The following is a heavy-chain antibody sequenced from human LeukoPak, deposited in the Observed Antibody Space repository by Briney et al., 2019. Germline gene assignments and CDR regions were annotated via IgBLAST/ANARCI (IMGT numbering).Heavy chain of an antibody. D-gene: IGHD3-22*01. CDR3: AKDRSPPYYYDSSGKDAFDI. J-gene: IGHJ3*02. CDR1: GFTFSSYA. CDR2: ISGSGGST. Sequence: GGSLRLSCAASGFTFSSYAMSWVRQAPGKGLEWVSAISGSGGSTYYADSVKGRFTISRDNSKNTLYLQMNSLRAEDTAVYYCAKDRSPPYYYDSSGKDAFDIWGQGTMVTVSS. V-gene: IGHV3-23*01.